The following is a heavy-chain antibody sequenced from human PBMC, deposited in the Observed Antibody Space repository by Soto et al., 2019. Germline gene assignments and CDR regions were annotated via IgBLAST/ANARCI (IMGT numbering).Heavy chain of an antibody. Sequence: PSETLSLTCNVSGGSISGYYWSWIRQAPGKGLQWIGYIFHSGSTSYNPSLRSRVTISVDTSKNQFSLKVNSVTAADTAVYYCAKVRGYASGWRYFDYWGQGTLGTVSS. CDR1: GGSISGYY. CDR2: IFHSGST. V-gene: IGHV4-59*01. D-gene: IGHD5-18*01. J-gene: IGHJ4*02. CDR3: AKVRGYASGWRYFDY.